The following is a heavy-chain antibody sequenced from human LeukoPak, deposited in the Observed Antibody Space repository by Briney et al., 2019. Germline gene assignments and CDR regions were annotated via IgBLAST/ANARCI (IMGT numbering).Heavy chain of an antibody. D-gene: IGHD5-18*01. CDR1: GGSFSGYY. V-gene: IGHV4-34*01. J-gene: IGHJ1*01. Sequence: SETLSLTCAVYGGSFSGYYWSWIRQPPGKGLEWIGEINHSGSTNYNPSLKSRVTISVDTSKNQCSLKLSSVTAADTAVYYCARGAWIQLWLLQDWGQRTLVTVSS. CDR2: INHSGST. CDR3: ARGAWIQLWLLQD.